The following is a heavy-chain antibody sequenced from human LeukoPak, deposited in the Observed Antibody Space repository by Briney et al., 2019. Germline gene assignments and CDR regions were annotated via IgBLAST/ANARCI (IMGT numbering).Heavy chain of an antibody. CDR1: GFTFSSYG. D-gene: IGHD6-13*01. CDR2: IRYDGSNK. V-gene: IGHV3-30*02. J-gene: IGHJ5*02. CDR3: AKDIGWRYQQLGFDP. Sequence: PGGSLRLSCAASGFTFSSYGMHWVRQAPGKGLEWVAFIRYDGSNKYYADSVKGRFTISRDNAKNSLYLQMNSLRAEDTALYYCAKDIGWRYQQLGFDPWGQGTLVTVSS.